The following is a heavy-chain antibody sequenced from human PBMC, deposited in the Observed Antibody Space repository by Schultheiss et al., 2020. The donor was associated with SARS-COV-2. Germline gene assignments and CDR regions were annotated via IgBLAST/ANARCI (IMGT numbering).Heavy chain of an antibody. J-gene: IGHJ3*02. CDR2: IYSGGST. CDR1: GFTVSSNY. CDR3: ARVGYSSGWYAGSAFDI. D-gene: IGHD6-19*01. V-gene: IGHV3-66*01. Sequence: GGSLRLSCAASGFTVSSNYMSWVRQAPGKGLEWVSVIYSGGSTYYADSVKGRFTISRDNSKNTLYLQMNSLRAEDTAVYYCARVGYSSGWYAGSAFDIWGQGTMVTVSS.